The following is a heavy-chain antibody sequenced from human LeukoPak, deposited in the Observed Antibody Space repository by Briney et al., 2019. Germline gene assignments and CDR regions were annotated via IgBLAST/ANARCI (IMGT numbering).Heavy chain of an antibody. D-gene: IGHD3-22*01. J-gene: IGHJ4*02. CDR3: ARDFIGGDYYDSSGPGY. Sequence: ASVKVSCRASGYSFTNYGISWVRQAPGQGLEWMGWINPNSGGTNYAQKSQGRVTMTRDTSISTAYMELSRLRSDDTAVYYCARDFIGGDYYDSSGPGYWGQGTLVTVSS. CDR2: INPNSGGT. V-gene: IGHV1-2*02. CDR1: GYSFTNYG.